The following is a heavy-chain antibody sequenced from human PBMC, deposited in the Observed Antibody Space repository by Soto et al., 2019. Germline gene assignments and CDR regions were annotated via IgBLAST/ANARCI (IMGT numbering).Heavy chain of an antibody. D-gene: IGHD3-10*01. CDR2: IKQDGSEK. V-gene: IGHV3-7*01. J-gene: IGHJ6*02. Sequence: HPGGSLRLSCAASGFTFSSYWMSWVRQAPGTGLEWVANIKQDGSEKYYVDSLKGRFTISSDTAKNSPYLQMNRLRAEDTAVYCCARVGVYGDCYCMDVWGQGTTVTVS. CDR3: ARVGVYGDCYCMDV. CDR1: GFTFSSYW.